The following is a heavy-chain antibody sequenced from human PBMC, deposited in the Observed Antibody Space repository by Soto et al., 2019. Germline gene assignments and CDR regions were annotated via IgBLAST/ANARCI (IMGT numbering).Heavy chain of an antibody. J-gene: IGHJ4*02. Sequence: ASVKVSCKASGYTFTSYAMHWVRQAPGQRLEWMGWINAGNGNTKYAQKFQGRVTITRDTSASTAYMELSSLRSEDTAVYYCARDSYYYDSSGYPDYWGRGTLVTVSS. V-gene: IGHV1-3*01. CDR1: GYTFTSYA. D-gene: IGHD3-22*01. CDR2: INAGNGNT. CDR3: ARDSYYYDSSGYPDY.